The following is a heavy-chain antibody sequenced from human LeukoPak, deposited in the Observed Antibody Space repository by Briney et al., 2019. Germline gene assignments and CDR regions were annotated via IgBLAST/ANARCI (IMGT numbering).Heavy chain of an antibody. V-gene: IGHV3-11*01. D-gene: IGHD1-7*01. CDR1: GFTFTDYY. Sequence: PGGSLRLSCAASGFTFTDYYMGWIRQAPGKGLEWLSYISGSGTTIFYADSVKGRFTISRDNAKNSVDLQMNSLRAEDTAVYYCGRDFGLVGTKRSFDLWGQRTMVTVSS. CDR2: ISGSGTTI. J-gene: IGHJ3*01. CDR3: GRDFGLVGTKRSFDL.